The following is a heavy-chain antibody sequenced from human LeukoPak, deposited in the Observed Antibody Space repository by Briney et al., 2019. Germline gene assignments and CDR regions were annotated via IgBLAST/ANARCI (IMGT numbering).Heavy chain of an antibody. Sequence: PSVTLSLTCTVSGGSISSGGYFWSWIRQHPGKGLEWIGYNYYSASTHYNPSLKGRVTISVDTSKNQFFLRLSSVTAADTAIYYCASVSYDTSLQHWGQGTLVTVSS. V-gene: IGHV4-31*03. CDR1: GGSISSGGYF. D-gene: IGHD3-22*01. CDR3: ASVSYDTSLQH. CDR2: NYYSAST. J-gene: IGHJ1*01.